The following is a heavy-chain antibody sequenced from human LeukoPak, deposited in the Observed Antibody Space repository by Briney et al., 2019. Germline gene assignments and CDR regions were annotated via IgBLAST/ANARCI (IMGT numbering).Heavy chain of an antibody. CDR3: ARQYCSGGDCYFFD. CDR2: IWYDGNNK. Sequence: GGSLRLSCAASGFTFSNYWMSWVRQAPGKGLEWVALIWYDGNNKYYADSVKGRFTISRDNSKNTLYLQMNSLRAEDTALYYCARQYCSGGDCYFFDWGQGTLVTVSS. V-gene: IGHV3-33*08. CDR1: GFTFSNYW. J-gene: IGHJ4*02. D-gene: IGHD2-15*01.